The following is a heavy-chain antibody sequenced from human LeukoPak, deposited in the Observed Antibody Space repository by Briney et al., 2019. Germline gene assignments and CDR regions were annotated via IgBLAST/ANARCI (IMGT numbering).Heavy chain of an antibody. J-gene: IGHJ4*02. CDR2: ISSSGSSI. Sequence: GGSLRLSCAASGFTFSDYYMSWIRQAPGKGLEGVAYISSSGSSIYYADSVKGRFTISRDNSKNTLYLQMNSLRAEDTAVYYCAKDLQTTPTDIGGQGTLVTVSS. CDR3: AKDLQTTPTDI. CDR1: GFTFSDYY. V-gene: IGHV3-11*04. D-gene: IGHD4-11*01.